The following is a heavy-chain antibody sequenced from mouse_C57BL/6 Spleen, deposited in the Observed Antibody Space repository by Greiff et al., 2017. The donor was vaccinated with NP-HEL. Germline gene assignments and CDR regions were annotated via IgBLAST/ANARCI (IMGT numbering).Heavy chain of an antibody. CDR3: TRLYSNPYYFDY. J-gene: IGHJ2*01. Sequence: EVQLQQSGAELVRPGASVKLSCTASGFNIKDDYMHWVKQRPEQGLEWIGWIDPENGDTEYASKFQGKATITADTSSNTAYLQLSSLTSEDTAVYYCTRLYSNPYYFDYWGQGTTLTVSS. V-gene: IGHV14-4*01. CDR2: IDPENGDT. CDR1: GFNIKDDY. D-gene: IGHD2-5*01.